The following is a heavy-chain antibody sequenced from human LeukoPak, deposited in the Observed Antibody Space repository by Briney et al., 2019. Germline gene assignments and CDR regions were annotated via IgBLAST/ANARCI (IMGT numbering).Heavy chain of an antibody. Sequence: SETLSLTCTVSGGSISSYYWSWIRQPAGKGLVWIGRIYTSGSTNYNPSLKSRVTMSVDTSKNQFSLKLSSVTAADTAVYYCARDRGYSYAFDYWGQGTLVTVSS. CDR2: IYTSGST. CDR3: ARDRGYSYAFDY. D-gene: IGHD5-18*01. V-gene: IGHV4-4*07. CDR1: GGSISSYY. J-gene: IGHJ4*02.